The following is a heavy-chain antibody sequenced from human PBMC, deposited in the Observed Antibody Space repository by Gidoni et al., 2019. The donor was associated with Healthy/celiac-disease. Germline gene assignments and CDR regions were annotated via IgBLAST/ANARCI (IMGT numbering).Heavy chain of an antibody. CDR2: ISSSSSYI. CDR1: VFTFSSYS. D-gene: IGHD6-6*01. J-gene: IGHJ4*02. Sequence: EVQLVESGGGLVKPGGSLRLSCTASVFTFSSYSMNWVRQAPGKGLEWGSSISSSSSYIYYADSVKGRFTISRDNAKNSLYLQMNSLRAEDTAVYCCARDTPLAARPFDYWGQGTLVTVSS. CDR3: ARDTPLAARPFDY. V-gene: IGHV3-21*01.